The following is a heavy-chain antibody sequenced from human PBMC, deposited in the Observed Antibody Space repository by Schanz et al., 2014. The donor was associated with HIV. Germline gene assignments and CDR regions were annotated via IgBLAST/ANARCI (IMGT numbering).Heavy chain of an antibody. CDR2: ISSSSTTI. Sequence: VQLSESGGSLVQPGGSLRLSCAASGFTFSDCYMSWIRQAPGKGLEWISYISSSSTTIYYADSVKGRFTITRDSAKNSLYLQMNSLRVDDTAVYYCARDRQPSSYRGLDVWGQGTTVTVSS. CDR1: GFTFSDCY. D-gene: IGHD6-6*01. J-gene: IGHJ6*02. V-gene: IGHV3-11*01. CDR3: ARDRQPSSYRGLDV.